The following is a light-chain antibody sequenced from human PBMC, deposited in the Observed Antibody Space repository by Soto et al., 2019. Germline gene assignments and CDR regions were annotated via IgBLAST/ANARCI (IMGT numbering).Light chain of an antibody. CDR3: QQYTTSPPAYT. Sequence: EIVLTQSPGTLSLSPGERATLSCRASQSVSSSYLAWYQQKPGQAPRLLIYGASSRANGVPDRFSGSGSGTDFTLTISRLEPEDFAVYYCQQYTTSPPAYTFGQGTKLEIK. CDR2: GAS. CDR1: QSVSSSY. J-gene: IGKJ2*01. V-gene: IGKV3-20*01.